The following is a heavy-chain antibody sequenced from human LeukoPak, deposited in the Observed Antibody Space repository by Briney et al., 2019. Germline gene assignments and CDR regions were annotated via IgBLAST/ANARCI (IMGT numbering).Heavy chain of an antibody. Sequence: GESLRLSCAASGFTFSRYWIHWVRQAPGKGLEWVAFIRYDGSNKYYADSVKGRFTISRDNSKNTLYLQMNSLRAEDTAVYYCAPFDYWGQGTLVTVSS. CDR3: APFDY. CDR1: GFTFSRYW. CDR2: IRYDGSNK. J-gene: IGHJ4*02. V-gene: IGHV3-30*02.